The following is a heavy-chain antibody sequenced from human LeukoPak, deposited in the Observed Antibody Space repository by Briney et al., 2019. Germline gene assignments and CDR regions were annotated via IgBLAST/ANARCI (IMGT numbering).Heavy chain of an antibody. V-gene: IGHV3-48*02. D-gene: IGHD3-9*01. CDR2: ISSSSSTI. Sequence: GGSLRLSCAASGFTFTNAWMNWVRQAPGKGLEWVSHISSSSSTIYYADSVKGRFTISRDNAKNSLYLQMDNLRDEDTAVYYCAREILSGYSDYWGQGTLVTVSS. CDR3: AREILSGYSDY. J-gene: IGHJ4*02. CDR1: GFTFTNAW.